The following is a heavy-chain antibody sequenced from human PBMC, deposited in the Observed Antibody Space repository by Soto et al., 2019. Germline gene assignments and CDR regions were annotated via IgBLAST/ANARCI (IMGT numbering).Heavy chain of an antibody. V-gene: IGHV3-66*01. D-gene: IGHD3-9*01. CDR2: IYSGGST. CDR3: ASYRYFDWPPYFDY. CDR1: GFTVSSNY. Sequence: WGSLRLSCAASGFTVSSNYMSWGRQAPGKGLEWVSVIYSGGSTYYADSVKGRFTISRDNSKNTLYLQMNSLRAEDTAVYYCASYRYFDWPPYFDYWGQGTLVTVSS. J-gene: IGHJ4*02.